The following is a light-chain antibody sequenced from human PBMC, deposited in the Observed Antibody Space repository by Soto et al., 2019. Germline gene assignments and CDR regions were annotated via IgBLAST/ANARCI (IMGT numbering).Light chain of an antibody. CDR3: SSYAGSNNLVV. CDR2: EVS. V-gene: IGLV2-8*01. Sequence: QSVLAQPPSASGSPGQSVTISCTGTTSDVGGYDYVSWYQQHPGKAPKLMIYEVSKRPSGVPDRFSGSKSGSTASLTVSGLQAEDEADCYCSSYAGSNNLVVFGGGTKLTVL. CDR1: TSDVGGYDY. J-gene: IGLJ2*01.